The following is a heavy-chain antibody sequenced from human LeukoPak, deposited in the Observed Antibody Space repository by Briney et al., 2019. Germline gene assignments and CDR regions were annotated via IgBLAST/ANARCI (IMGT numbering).Heavy chain of an antibody. CDR2: INPNSGGT. CDR1: EYTFTGNY. D-gene: IGHD3-22*01. Sequence: GASVKVSCKASEYTFTGNYMHWVRQAPGQGLEWMGWINPNSGGTNYAQKFQGRVTITRDTSISTAYMELNRLRSEDTAVYYCARGSYDSSDFEYFHHWGQGTLVTVSS. CDR3: ARGSYDSSDFEYFHH. J-gene: IGHJ1*01. V-gene: IGHV1-2*02.